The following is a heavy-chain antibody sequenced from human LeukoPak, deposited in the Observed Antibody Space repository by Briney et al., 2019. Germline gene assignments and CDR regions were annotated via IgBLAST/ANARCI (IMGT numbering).Heavy chain of an antibody. Sequence: GGSLRLSCGASGFTFSANALSWVRQAPGKGLEWVSTIYDGGSNTNYADSVKGRFTISRDNAKNSLYLQMNSLRAEDTAVYYCARAGITMVRGVINDDYYYGMDVWGQGTTVTVSS. D-gene: IGHD3-10*01. CDR3: ARAGITMVRGVINDDYYYGMDV. V-gene: IGHV3-21*01. CDR2: IYDGGSNT. J-gene: IGHJ6*02. CDR1: GFTFSANA.